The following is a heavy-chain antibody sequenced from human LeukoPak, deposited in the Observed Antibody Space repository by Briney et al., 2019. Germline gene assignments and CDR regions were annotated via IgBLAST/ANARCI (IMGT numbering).Heavy chain of an antibody. CDR3: TREGAGKGGFDY. D-gene: IGHD6-19*01. Sequence: GGSLRLSCTASGFTFGDYAMSWVRQAPGKGLEWAGFIRSKAYGGTTEYAASVKGRFTISRDDSKSIAYLQMNSLKTEDTAVYYCTREGAGKGGFDYWGQGTLVTVSS. CDR2: IRSKAYGGTT. V-gene: IGHV3-49*04. CDR1: GFTFGDYA. J-gene: IGHJ4*02.